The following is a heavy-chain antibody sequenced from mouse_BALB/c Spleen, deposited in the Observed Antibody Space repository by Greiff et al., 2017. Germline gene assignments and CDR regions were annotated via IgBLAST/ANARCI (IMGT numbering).Heavy chain of an antibody. CDR3: ASIATDY. V-gene: IGHV14-3*02. CDR1: GFNINDTY. CDR2: IDPANGNT. Sequence: VQLQQSGAELVKPGASVKLSCTASGFNINDTYMHWVKQRPEQGLEWIGRIDPANGNTKYDPKFQGKATITADTSSNTAYLQLSSLTSEDTAVYYCASIATDYWGQGTTLTVSS. D-gene: IGHD1-1*01. J-gene: IGHJ2*01.